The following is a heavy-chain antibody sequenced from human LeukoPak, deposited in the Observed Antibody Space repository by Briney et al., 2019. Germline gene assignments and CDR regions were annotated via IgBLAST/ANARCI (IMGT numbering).Heavy chain of an antibody. CDR1: GFSFSSYW. V-gene: IGHV3-7*05. CDR2: ITQDGSEK. CDR3: ARPSGYCSGGSCSPFDY. J-gene: IGHJ4*02. D-gene: IGHD2-15*01. Sequence: GGSLRLSCAASGFSFSSYWMTWVRQAPGKGLEWVANITQDGSEKYYVDSVRGRFTISRDNAKNSLYLQMNSLRAEDTAVYYCARPSGYCSGGSCSPFDYWGQGTLVTVSS.